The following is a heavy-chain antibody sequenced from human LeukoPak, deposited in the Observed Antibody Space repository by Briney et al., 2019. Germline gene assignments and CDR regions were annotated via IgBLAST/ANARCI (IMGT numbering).Heavy chain of an antibody. V-gene: IGHV4-31*03. CDR2: IYYSGST. D-gene: IGHD2-15*01. CDR1: GGSISSGGYY. CDR3: ARDLPLGDYYYGMDV. J-gene: IGHJ6*02. Sequence: SETLSLTCTVSGGSISSGGYYWSWIRQHPGKGLEWIGYIYYSGSTYYNSSLKSRVTISVDTSKNQFSLKLSSVTAADTAVYYCARDLPLGDYYYGMDVWGQGTTVTVSS.